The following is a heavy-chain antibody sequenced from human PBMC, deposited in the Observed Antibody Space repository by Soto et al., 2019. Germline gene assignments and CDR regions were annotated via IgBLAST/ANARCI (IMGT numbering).Heavy chain of an antibody. V-gene: IGHV3-7*01. CDR2: IKQDGSEK. CDR3: ARDEVAIVAEIWYFDY. D-gene: IGHD5-12*01. J-gene: IGHJ4*02. Sequence: EVQLVESGGGLVQPGGSLRLSCAASGFTFSSYWMSWVRQAPGKGLEWVANIKQDGSEKYYVDSVKGRFTISRDNAKNSLYLQMNSLRAEDTAVYYCARDEVAIVAEIWYFDYWGQGTLVTVSS. CDR1: GFTFSSYW.